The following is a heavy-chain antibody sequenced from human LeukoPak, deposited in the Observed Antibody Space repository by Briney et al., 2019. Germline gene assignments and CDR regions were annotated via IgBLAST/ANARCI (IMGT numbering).Heavy chain of an antibody. CDR1: GGSISSSSYY. CDR3: ARHEAGDSSDFVDY. D-gene: IGHD3-22*01. V-gene: IGHV4-39*01. CDR2: IYYSGST. Sequence: PSETLSLTCTVSGGSISSSSYYWGWIRQPPGTGLEWLGSIYYSGSTYYNPSLKSRVTISVDTSKNQFSLKLSSVTAADTAVYYCARHEAGDSSDFVDYWGQGTLVTVSS. J-gene: IGHJ4*02.